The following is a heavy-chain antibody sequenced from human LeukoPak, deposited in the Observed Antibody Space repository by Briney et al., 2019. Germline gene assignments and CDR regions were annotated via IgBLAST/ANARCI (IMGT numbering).Heavy chain of an antibody. J-gene: IGHJ4*02. D-gene: IGHD2-2*01. Sequence: PGGSLRLSCTASRFPFSTYAMSWVRQAPGKGLEWVYSISGSGDTTYYTGSVKGRFTISRDNPKNALYLQMSSLRAEDTAVYYCAKSQRNDQQVVQRIDYWGQGTLVTVSS. CDR1: RFPFSTYA. CDR3: AKSQRNDQQVVQRIDY. V-gene: IGHV3-23*01. CDR2: ISGSGDTT.